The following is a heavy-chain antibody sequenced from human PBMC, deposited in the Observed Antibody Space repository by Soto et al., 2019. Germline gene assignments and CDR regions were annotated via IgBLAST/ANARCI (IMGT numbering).Heavy chain of an antibody. CDR3: AREWSTSGALDY. CDR1: GFTFSSHS. D-gene: IGHD3-10*01. V-gene: IGHV3-30*04. J-gene: IGHJ4*02. Sequence: QVQLVESGGGVVQPGRSLRLSCPASGFTFSSHSIQWVRQAPGKGLEWVAVISYDGRIKYYADSVKGRFTISRDNSKNTAYLQMNSLRAEDTAVFYCAREWSTSGALDYWGQGTLVIVSS. CDR2: ISYDGRIK.